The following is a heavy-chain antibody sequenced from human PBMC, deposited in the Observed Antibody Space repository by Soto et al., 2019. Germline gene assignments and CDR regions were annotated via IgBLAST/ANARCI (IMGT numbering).Heavy chain of an antibody. J-gene: IGHJ4*02. V-gene: IGHV4-59*08. D-gene: IGHD3-10*01. CDR1: GGSISSYY. CDR3: ARWTYYYGSGSYFPIFDY. CDR2: IYYSGST. Sequence: QVQLQESGPGLVKPSETLSLTCTVSGGSISSYYWSWIRQPPGKGLGWIGYIYYSGSTNYNPSLKRRVTISVDTSKNQFSLKLSSVTAADTAVYYCARWTYYYGSGSYFPIFDYWGQGTLVTVSS.